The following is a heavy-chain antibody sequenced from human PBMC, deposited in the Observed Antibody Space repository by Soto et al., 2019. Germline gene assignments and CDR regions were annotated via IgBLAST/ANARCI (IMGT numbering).Heavy chain of an antibody. V-gene: IGHV1-2*04. J-gene: IGHJ4*02. CDR1: GYTFTGYY. Sequence: QVQLVQSGAEVKKPGASVKVSCKASGYTFTGYYMHWVRHAPGQGLEWMGWINPNSGGTNYAQKFQGWVTMTRDTSTSTAYMVLSRLRSDDTAVYYCARLSGSGWSLGADYWGQGTLVTVSS. D-gene: IGHD6-19*01. CDR3: ARLSGSGWSLGADY. CDR2: INPNSGGT.